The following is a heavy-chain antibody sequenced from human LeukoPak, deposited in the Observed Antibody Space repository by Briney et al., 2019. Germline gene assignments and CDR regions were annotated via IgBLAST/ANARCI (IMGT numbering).Heavy chain of an antibody. J-gene: IGHJ4*02. V-gene: IGHV4-59*12. CDR3: ARGSTVTTRTFDY. D-gene: IGHD4-17*01. CDR2: IDPSGGA. Sequence: SEILSLTCVVSGGSISPYYWSWIRQSPGKGLEWIGYIDPSGGASYNPSLKSRVTISVDRSKNQFSLKLSSVTAADTAVYYCARGSTVTTRTFDYWGQGTLVTVSS. CDR1: GGSISPYY.